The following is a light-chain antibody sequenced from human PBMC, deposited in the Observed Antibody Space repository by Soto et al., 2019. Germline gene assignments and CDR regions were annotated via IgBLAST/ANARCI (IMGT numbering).Light chain of an antibody. CDR2: SNN. CDR1: SSNIGSNT. CDR3: AAWDDSLNGPV. V-gene: IGLV1-44*01. J-gene: IGLJ2*01. Sequence: QSVLTQPPSASGTPGQRVTISCSGSSSNIGSNTVNWYQQLPGTAPKLLIYSNNQRPSGVHDRFSGSKSGTSASLAISGLQSEDEAGYYCAAWDDSLNGPVFGGGTKLTVL.